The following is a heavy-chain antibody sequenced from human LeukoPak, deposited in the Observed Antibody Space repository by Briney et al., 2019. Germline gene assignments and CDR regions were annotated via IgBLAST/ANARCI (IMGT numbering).Heavy chain of an antibody. D-gene: IGHD6-19*01. V-gene: IGHV3-64D*06. CDR1: GFTFSTYP. J-gene: IGHJ4*03. Sequence: GGSLRLSCSASGFTFSTYPMHWVRQAPGKGPEYVSAINSNGDSTYYADSVKGRFTISRDNSKNTLYLQMSSLRSEDTALYYCVKPNLAVAGTRYFDYWGQGTMVTVSS. CDR3: VKPNLAVAGTRYFDY. CDR2: INSNGDST.